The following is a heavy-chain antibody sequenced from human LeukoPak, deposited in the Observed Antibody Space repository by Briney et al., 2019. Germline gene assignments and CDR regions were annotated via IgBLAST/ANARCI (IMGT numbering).Heavy chain of an antibody. V-gene: IGHV3-7*01. CDR2: IKHDGSEK. J-gene: IGHJ4*02. CDR1: GFTFSRYW. CDR3: ARGFAAAGTNFDY. Sequence: GGSLRLSCVASGFTFSRYWMSWVRQAPGKGLEWVANIKHDGSEKYYVESVKGRFTISRDNAKNSLYMQMNSLRAEDTAVYHCARGFAAAGTNFDYWGQGTLVTVSS. D-gene: IGHD6-13*01.